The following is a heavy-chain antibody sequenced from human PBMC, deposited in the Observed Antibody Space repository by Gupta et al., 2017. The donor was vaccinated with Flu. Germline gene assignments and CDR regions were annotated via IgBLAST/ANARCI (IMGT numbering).Heavy chain of an antibody. J-gene: IGHJ6*02. CDR1: GYTFTSYY. CDR2: INPSGGST. V-gene: IGHV1-46*01. D-gene: IGHD6-13*01. CDR3: ARESKQQLVRRSYYYYGMDV. Sequence: QVQLVQSGAEVKKPGASVKVSCKASGYTFTSYYMPWVRPAPGQGLEWMGIINPSGGSTSDAQKYQGRVTMTRDTSTSTVYMELGRLRSEDTAVYYCARESKQQLVRRSYYYYGMDVWGQGTTVTVS.